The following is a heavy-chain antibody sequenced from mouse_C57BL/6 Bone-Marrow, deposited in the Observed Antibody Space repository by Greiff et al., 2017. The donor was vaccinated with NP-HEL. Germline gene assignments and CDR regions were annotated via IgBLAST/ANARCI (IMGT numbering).Heavy chain of an antibody. CDR1: GFTFTDYY. CDR2: VYPYNGGT. V-gene: IGHV1-36*01. J-gene: IGHJ1*03. Sequence: DVQLQESGPVLVKPGPSVKISCKASGFTFTDYYMHWVKQSHGKSLEWIGLVYPYNGGTSYNQKFKGKATLTVDTSSSTAYMELNSLTSEDSAVYYCARSTVYDGPTDYFDVWGTGTTVTVSS. CDR3: ARSTVYDGPTDYFDV. D-gene: IGHD2-3*01.